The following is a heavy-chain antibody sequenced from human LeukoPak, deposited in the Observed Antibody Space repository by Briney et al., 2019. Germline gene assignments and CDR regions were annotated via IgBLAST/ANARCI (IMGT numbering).Heavy chain of an antibody. CDR3: ASARYSYGPHEFDY. V-gene: IGHV1-69*04. CDR1: GGTFSSYA. Sequence: SVKVSCKASGGTFSSYAISWVRQAPGQGLEWMGRIIPILGIANYAQKFQGRVTITADKSPSTAYMELSSLRSEDTAVYYCASARYSYGPHEFDYWGQGTLVTVSS. D-gene: IGHD5-18*01. CDR2: IIPILGIA. J-gene: IGHJ4*02.